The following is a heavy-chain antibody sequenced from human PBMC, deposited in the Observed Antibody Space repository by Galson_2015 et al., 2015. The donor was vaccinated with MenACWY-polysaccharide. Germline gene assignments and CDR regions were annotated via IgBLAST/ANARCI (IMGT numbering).Heavy chain of an antibody. V-gene: IGHV3-48*03. J-gene: IGHJ4*02. CDR3: AREGPDGYKDGFDC. CDR2: ISSSGSAR. Sequence: SLRLSCAASGFTFSSYEMNWVRQAPGKGLEWVSYISSSGSARYYADSVKGRFTISRDNAKNSLYLQMSSLRAEDTAVYYCAREGPDGYKDGFDCWGQGTLVTVPS. CDR1: GFTFSSYE. D-gene: IGHD5-24*01.